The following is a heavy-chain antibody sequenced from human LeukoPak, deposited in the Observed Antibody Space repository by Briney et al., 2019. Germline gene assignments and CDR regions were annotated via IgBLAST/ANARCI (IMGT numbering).Heavy chain of an antibody. CDR2: IYNSGST. CDR1: GTSISNYY. D-gene: IGHD5-18*01. V-gene: IGHV4-59*01. J-gene: IGHJ4*02. Sequence: SETLSLTCTVSGTSISNYYWSWIRQPPGKALEWIGYIYNSGSTNYNPSLKSRVTMSVDMSKNQFSLKLTSVTPADTAVYYCARGPSSGYSYGWGQGTLVTVSS. CDR3: ARGPSSGYSYG.